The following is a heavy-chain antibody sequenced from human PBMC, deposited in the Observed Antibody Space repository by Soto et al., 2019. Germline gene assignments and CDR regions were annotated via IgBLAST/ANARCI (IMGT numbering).Heavy chain of an antibody. V-gene: IGHV5-10-1*01. CDR1: GYSFAGYW. Sequence: PGESLKISCKGSGYSFAGYWITWVRQKPGKGLEWMGRIDPSDSQTYYSPSFRGHVTISVTKSITTAYLQWTSLKASDTAIYYCARRDYYDGSGYDFYYFDYWGQGTLVTVSS. CDR3: ARRDYYDGSGYDFYYFDY. D-gene: IGHD3-22*01. J-gene: IGHJ4*02. CDR2: IDPSDSQT.